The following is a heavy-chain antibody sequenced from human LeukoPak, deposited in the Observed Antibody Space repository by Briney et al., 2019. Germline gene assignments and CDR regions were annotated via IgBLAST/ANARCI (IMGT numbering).Heavy chain of an antibody. D-gene: IGHD3-10*01. Sequence: SETLSLTCSVSGASISSSNYYWAWIRQPPGKGLEWIGSIYYSGSTYYNPSLKSRVTISVDTSKNQFSLKLSSVTAADTAVYYCASLPSLWFGELIWFDPWGQGTLVTVSS. CDR2: IYYSGST. V-gene: IGHV4-39*01. CDR1: GASISSSNYY. CDR3: ASLPSLWFGELIWFDP. J-gene: IGHJ5*02.